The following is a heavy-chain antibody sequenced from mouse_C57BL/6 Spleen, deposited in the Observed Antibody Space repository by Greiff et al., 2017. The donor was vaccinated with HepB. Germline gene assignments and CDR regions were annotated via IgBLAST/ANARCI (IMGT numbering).Heavy chain of an antibody. Sequence: EVKLMESGPGLVKPSQSLSLTCSVTGYSITSGYYWNWIRQFPGNKLEWMGYISYDGSNNYNPSLKNRISITRDTSKNQFFLKLNSVTTEDTATYYCARTPAYYPRSYFDYWGQGTTLTVSS. V-gene: IGHV3-6*01. CDR1: GYSITSGYY. CDR2: ISYDGSN. J-gene: IGHJ2*01. D-gene: IGHD2-10*01. CDR3: ARTPAYYPRSYFDY.